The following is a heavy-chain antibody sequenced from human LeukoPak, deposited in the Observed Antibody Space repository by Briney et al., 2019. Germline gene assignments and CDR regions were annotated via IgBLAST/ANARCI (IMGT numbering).Heavy chain of an antibody. J-gene: IGHJ4*02. CDR1: RFRLPSYG. D-gene: IGHD4-11*01. CDR3: AKDVERGFDYTNSLDY. Sequence: PGGSLRLSCVASRFRLPSYGMHWVRQAPGKGLEWVAVIWSDGTNKYYADSVKGRFAISRDDFNNMVYLQMNRLRTEDTAVYYCAKDVERGFDYTNSLDYWGEGTLVTVSS. V-gene: IGHV3-33*03. CDR2: IWSDGTNK.